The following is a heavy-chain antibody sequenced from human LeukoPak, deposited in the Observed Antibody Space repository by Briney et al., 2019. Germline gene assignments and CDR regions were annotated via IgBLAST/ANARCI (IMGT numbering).Heavy chain of an antibody. CDR2: IKQDGSEK. Sequence: PGGSLRLSCAASGFTFSSYGMSWVRQAPGKGLEWVANIKQDGSEKYYVDSVKGRFTISRDNAKNSLYLQMNSLRAEDTAVYYCARDRTRGSYNDYWGQGTLVTVSS. V-gene: IGHV3-7*01. CDR3: ARDRTRGSYNDY. CDR1: GFTFSSYG. J-gene: IGHJ4*02. D-gene: IGHD1-26*01.